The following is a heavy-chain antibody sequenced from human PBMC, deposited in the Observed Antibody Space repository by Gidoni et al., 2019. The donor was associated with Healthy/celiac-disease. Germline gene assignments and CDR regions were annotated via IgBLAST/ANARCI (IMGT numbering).Heavy chain of an antibody. CDR1: GYTFTGYY. J-gene: IGHJ3*02. Sequence: QVQLVQSGAEVKKPGASVKVSCKASGYTFTGYYMPWVRQAPGQGLEWMGWINPHSGGTNYAQKFQGRVTMTRDTSISTAYMELSRLRSDDTALYYCARGGPGDAFDIWGQGTMVTVSS. V-gene: IGHV1-2*02. CDR2: INPHSGGT. CDR3: ARGGPGDAFDI.